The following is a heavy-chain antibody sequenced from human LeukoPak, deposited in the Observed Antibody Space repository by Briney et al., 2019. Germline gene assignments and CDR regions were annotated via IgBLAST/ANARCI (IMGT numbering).Heavy chain of an antibody. CDR2: IRSKANSYAT. CDR1: GFTFSGSA. J-gene: IGHJ6*03. V-gene: IGHV3-73*01. D-gene: IGHD4-23*01. Sequence: GGSLRLSCAASGFTFSGSAMHLVRQASGKGLEWVGRIRSKANSYATAYAASVKGRFTISRDDSKNTAYLQMNSLKTEDTAVYYCTRHVPKTAATVAPLYYYYYMDVWGKGTTVTVSS. CDR3: TRHVPKTAATVAPLYYYYYMDV.